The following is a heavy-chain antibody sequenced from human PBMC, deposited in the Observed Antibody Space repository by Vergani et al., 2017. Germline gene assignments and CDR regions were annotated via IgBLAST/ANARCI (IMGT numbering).Heavy chain of an antibody. D-gene: IGHD2-2*01. CDR2: ISSSSTYI. CDR1: GFTFSSYS. J-gene: IGHJ4*02. CDR3: ASARLLPAAHYYFDY. V-gene: IGHV3-21*01. Sequence: VRLVESGGGLVKPGGSLRLSCAASGFTFSSYSMNWVRQAPGKGLEWVSSISSSSTYIYYADSVKGRFTISRDNAKNSLYLQMNSLRAEDTAVYYCASARLLPAAHYYFDYWGQGTLVTVSS.